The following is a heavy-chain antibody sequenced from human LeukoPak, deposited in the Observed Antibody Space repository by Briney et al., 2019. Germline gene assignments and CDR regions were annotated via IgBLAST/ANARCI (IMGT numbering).Heavy chain of an antibody. Sequence: GGSLRLSCAASGFTFSNAWMSWVRQAPGKGLEWVSIIIASSGATVYADSVKGRFTISRDISKNTLYLQMNNLRVEDTAVYYCVKGAYDYIEVAYFDFWGQGILVTVSS. V-gene: IGHV3-23*01. CDR1: GFTFSNAW. J-gene: IGHJ4*01. CDR2: IIASSGAT. CDR3: VKGAYDYIEVAYFDF. D-gene: IGHD5-12*01.